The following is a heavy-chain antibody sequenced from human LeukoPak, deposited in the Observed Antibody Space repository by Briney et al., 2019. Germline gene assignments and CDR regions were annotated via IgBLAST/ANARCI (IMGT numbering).Heavy chain of an antibody. D-gene: IGHD3-3*02. CDR3: ARDLADPPYYYQYYIDV. V-gene: IGHV3-21*01. CDR1: GFTLRTYS. J-gene: IGHJ6*03. Sequence: GGSLRLSCAASGFTLRTYSMNWVRQGPGKGLEWVSSISSSRSHIYYADSVEGRFTISRDNAKNSLYLQMNSLRAEDTAVYYCARDLADPPYYYQYYIDVWGKGTTVTVSS. CDR2: ISSSRSHI.